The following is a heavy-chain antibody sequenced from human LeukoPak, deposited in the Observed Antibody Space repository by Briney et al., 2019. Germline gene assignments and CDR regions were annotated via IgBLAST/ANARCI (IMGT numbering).Heavy chain of an antibody. V-gene: IGHV5-51*01. CDR2: IYPGDSDT. J-gene: IGHJ3*02. Sequence: GESLKISCKGSGYSFTSYWIGWVRQLPGKGLEWMGIIYPGDSDTRYSPSFQGQVTISADKSISTAYLQWSSLKASDTAMYYCAMTTVVTPTAFDIWGQGTMVTVSS. D-gene: IGHD4-23*01. CDR3: AMTTVVTPTAFDI. CDR1: GYSFTSYW.